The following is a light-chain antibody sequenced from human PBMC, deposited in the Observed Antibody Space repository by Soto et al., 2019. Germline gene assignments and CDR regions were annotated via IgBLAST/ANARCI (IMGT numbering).Light chain of an antibody. CDR3: NSYAGSNNV. CDR2: EVS. Sequence: QSVLTQPPSASGSPGQSVTISCTGTSSDVGGYNYASWYQQHPGKAPKLMIYEVSQRPSGVPDRFSGSKSGNTASLTVSGLQAEDEADYYCNSYAGSNNVFGTGTKSPS. V-gene: IGLV2-8*01. CDR1: SSDVGGYNY. J-gene: IGLJ1*01.